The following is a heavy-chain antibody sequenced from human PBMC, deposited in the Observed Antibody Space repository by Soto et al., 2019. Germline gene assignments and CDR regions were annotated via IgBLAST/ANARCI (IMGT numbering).Heavy chain of an antibody. CDR2: IYPGDSYT. CDR1: GYSFTSDW. V-gene: IGHV5-51*01. J-gene: IGHJ4*02. D-gene: IGHD3-22*01. CDR3: ARLTLAQDSSGYRIFDY. Sequence: GESLKISCKGSGYSFTSDWIAWVRQMPGKGLEYMGIIYPGDSYTDYGPSFEGHVTMSVDRSINTAYLEWSSLKASDSAMYYCARLTLAQDSSGYRIFDYWGLGTLVTVSS.